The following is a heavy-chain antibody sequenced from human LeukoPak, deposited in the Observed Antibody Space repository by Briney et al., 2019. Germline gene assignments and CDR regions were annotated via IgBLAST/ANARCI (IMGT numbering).Heavy chain of an antibody. V-gene: IGHV5-51*01. Sequence: GESLKISCRGSGYTFTNYWIGWVRQMAGKGLEWMGTIYPGDSDTRYSPSFQGQVTISVDNSINTACLQWSSLKASDTAIYYCARVAVAGPYDAFDIWGQGTMVTVSS. CDR3: ARVAVAGPYDAFDI. D-gene: IGHD6-19*01. J-gene: IGHJ3*02. CDR2: IYPGDSDT. CDR1: GYTFTNYW.